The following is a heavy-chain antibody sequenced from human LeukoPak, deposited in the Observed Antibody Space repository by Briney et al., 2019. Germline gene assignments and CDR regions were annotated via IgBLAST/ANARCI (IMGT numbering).Heavy chain of an antibody. CDR2: IIPIFGTA. Sequence: ASVKVSCKASGGTFSSYAISWVRPAPGQGLEWMGGIIPIFGTANYAQKFQGRVTITADESTSTAYMELSSLRSEDTAVYYCARSGGITIFGVVIQSYDYWGQGTLVTVSS. V-gene: IGHV1-69*13. D-gene: IGHD3-3*01. J-gene: IGHJ4*02. CDR3: ARSGGITIFGVVIQSYDY. CDR1: GGTFSSYA.